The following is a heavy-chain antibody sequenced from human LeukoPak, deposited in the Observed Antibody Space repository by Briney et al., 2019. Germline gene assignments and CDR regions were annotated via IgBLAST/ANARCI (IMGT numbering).Heavy chain of an antibody. CDR1: GFTFSNSW. CDR2: IKSKTDGGAI. J-gene: IGHJ3*02. CDR3: ATHIPWDI. Sequence: GGSLRLSCVASGFTFSNSWMIWVRQAPGKGLEWVGRIKSKTDGGAIDYAAPVKGRFSISRDDSKDTMFLQMNNLKSDDTAVYYCATHIPWDIWGXGTMVTVSS. V-gene: IGHV3-15*01. D-gene: IGHD2-21*01.